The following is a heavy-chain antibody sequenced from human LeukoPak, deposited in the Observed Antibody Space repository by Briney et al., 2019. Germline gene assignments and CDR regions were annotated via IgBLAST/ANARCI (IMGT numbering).Heavy chain of an antibody. Sequence: PGGSLRLSCAASGFTFSSYSMNWVRQAPGKGLEWVSYISSSSSTIYYADSVKGRFTISRDNAKNSLYLQMNSLRAEDTAVYYCARAILFDYGDYLPPYYFDYWGQGTLVTVSS. J-gene: IGHJ4*02. CDR3: ARAILFDYGDYLPPYYFDY. CDR2: ISSSSSTI. CDR1: GFTFSSYS. V-gene: IGHV3-48*01. D-gene: IGHD4-17*01.